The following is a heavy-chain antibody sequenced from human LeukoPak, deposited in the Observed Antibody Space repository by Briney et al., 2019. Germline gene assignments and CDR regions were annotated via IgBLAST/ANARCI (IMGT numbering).Heavy chain of an antibody. CDR2: ISSSGSTI. J-gene: IGHJ4*02. CDR1: GFTFSDYY. D-gene: IGHD6-19*01. Sequence: GGSLRLSCAASGFTFSDYYMSWIRQAPGKGLEWVSYISSSGSTIYYADYVKGRFTISRDNAKNSLYLQMNSLRAEDTAVYYCARDLEAVAGYFDYWGQGTLVTVSS. V-gene: IGHV3-11*01. CDR3: ARDLEAVAGYFDY.